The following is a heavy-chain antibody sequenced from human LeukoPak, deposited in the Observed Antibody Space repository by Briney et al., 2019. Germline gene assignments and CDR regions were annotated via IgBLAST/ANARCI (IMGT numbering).Heavy chain of an antibody. Sequence: GGSLRLSCAASGFTFSSYAMSWVRQAPGKGLEWVSAISGSGGSTYYADSVKGRFTTSRDNSKNTLYLQVNSLRAEDTAVYYCAKDHSGWPGAEYFQHWGQGTLVTVSS. D-gene: IGHD5-24*01. V-gene: IGHV3-23*01. CDR1: GFTFSSYA. J-gene: IGHJ1*01. CDR3: AKDHSGWPGAEYFQH. CDR2: ISGSGGST.